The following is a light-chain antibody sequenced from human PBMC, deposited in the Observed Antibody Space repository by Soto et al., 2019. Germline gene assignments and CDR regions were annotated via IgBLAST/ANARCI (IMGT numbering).Light chain of an antibody. CDR1: QSVSSSY. Sequence: EFVLTQSPGTLSLSPGERATLSCRASQSVSSSYLAWYQQKPGQAPRILIYGASTRATGIPDRFSGSGSGTDFTLTISSLEPEDFAGYYCQQYGSSPPLTFGGGTRVEIK. J-gene: IGKJ4*01. V-gene: IGKV3-20*01. CDR3: QQYGSSPPLT. CDR2: GAS.